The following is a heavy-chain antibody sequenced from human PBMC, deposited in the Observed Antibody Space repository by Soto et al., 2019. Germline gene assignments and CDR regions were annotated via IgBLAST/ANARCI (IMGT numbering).Heavy chain of an antibody. V-gene: IGHV1-18*01. CDR2: ISAYNGNT. CDR3: ASRGEYGSGSYNHYYGMDV. Sequence: QVQLVQSGAEVKKPGASVKVSCKASGYTFTSYGISWVRQAPGQGLEWMGWISAYNGNTNYAQKLQGRVTMTTDTSTSTAYMEVRGLRSDDTAVYYCASRGEYGSGSYNHYYGMDVWGQGTTVTVSS. CDR1: GYTFTSYG. D-gene: IGHD3-10*01. J-gene: IGHJ6*02.